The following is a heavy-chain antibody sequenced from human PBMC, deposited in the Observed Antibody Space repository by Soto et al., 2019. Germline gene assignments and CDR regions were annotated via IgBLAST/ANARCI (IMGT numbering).Heavy chain of an antibody. D-gene: IGHD2-2*02. Sequence: GGSLRLSCAASGFTFSSYAMSWVRQAPGKGLEWVSAISGSGGSTYYADSVKGRFTISRDNSKNTLYLQMNSLRAEDTAVYYSVPAAIRSYYYYYGMAVWGQGTTVTVSS. CDR3: VPAAIRSYYYYYGMAV. CDR2: ISGSGGST. CDR1: GFTFSSYA. J-gene: IGHJ6*02. V-gene: IGHV3-23*01.